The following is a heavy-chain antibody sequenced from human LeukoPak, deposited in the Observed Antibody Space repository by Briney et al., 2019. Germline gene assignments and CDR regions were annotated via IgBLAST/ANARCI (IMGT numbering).Heavy chain of an antibody. D-gene: IGHD3-10*01. V-gene: IGHV4-4*02. CDR1: GGSISSNNW. CDR3: ARLSYYGSGKEYYFDY. CDR2: IYHSGNT. J-gene: IGHJ4*02. Sequence: SETLSLTCSVSGGSISSNNWWTWVRQPPGKGLEWIGEIYHSGNTNYNPSLKSRVTISVDKSNNHFSLKMNSVTAADTAVYYCARLSYYGSGKEYYFDYWGQGTLVTVSS.